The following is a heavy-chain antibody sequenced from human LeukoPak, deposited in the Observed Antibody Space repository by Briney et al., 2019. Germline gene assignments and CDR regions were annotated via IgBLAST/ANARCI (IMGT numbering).Heavy chain of an antibody. CDR1: GGSISSDGYY. CDR3: ARGGDGYYFDY. D-gene: IGHD5-24*01. V-gene: IGHV4-31*03. CDR2: IYYSGST. J-gene: IGHJ4*02. Sequence: SQTLSLTCTVSGGSISSDGYYWSWIRQHPGKGLEWIGYIYYSGSTYYNPSLKSRVTISVDTSKNQFSLKLSSVTAADTAVYYCARGGDGYYFDYWGQGTLVTVSS.